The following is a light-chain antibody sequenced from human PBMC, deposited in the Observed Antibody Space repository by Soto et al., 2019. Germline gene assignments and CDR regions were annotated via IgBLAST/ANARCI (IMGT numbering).Light chain of an antibody. J-gene: IGKJ1*01. V-gene: IGKV1-5*01. CDR3: QQYYNAPRT. CDR1: QSISIW. Sequence: DIQMTQSPSTLSSSGGDILTITGGASQSISIWLAWYQQKPGKAPKILISWASTRESGVPDRFSGSGSGTDFSLTIASLQAEDVAVYYCQQYYNAPRTFGQGTKVDIK. CDR2: WAS.